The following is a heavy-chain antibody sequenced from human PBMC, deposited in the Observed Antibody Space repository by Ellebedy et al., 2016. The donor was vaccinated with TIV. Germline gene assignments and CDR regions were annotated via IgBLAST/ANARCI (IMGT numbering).Heavy chain of an antibody. Sequence: GESLKISCAASGFTFSSYSMNWVRQAPGKGLEWISYTSNTSSRIYYADSVKGRFPVSGDNAKNSLFLQMNSLRAEDTAVYYCAREGTTVTTYGVDVWGQGTTVTVSS. CDR3: AREGTTVTTYGVDV. J-gene: IGHJ6*02. V-gene: IGHV3-48*04. CDR2: TSNTSSRI. CDR1: GFTFSSYS. D-gene: IGHD4-17*01.